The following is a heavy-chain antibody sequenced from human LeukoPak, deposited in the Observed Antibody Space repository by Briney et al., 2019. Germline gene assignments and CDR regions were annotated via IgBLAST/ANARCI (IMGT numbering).Heavy chain of an antibody. V-gene: IGHV4-61*02. D-gene: IGHD3-22*01. CDR3: ARRRYDASGYYPSRGRYFDY. CDR1: GGSISSGSYY. J-gene: IGHJ4*02. Sequence: SQTLSLTCTVSGGSISSGSYYWSWIRQPAGKGLEWIGRIYTSGSTNYNPSLKSRVTISVDTSKNQFSLKLSSVTAADTAVYYCARRRYDASGYYPSRGRYFDYWGQGTLATVSS. CDR2: IYTSGST.